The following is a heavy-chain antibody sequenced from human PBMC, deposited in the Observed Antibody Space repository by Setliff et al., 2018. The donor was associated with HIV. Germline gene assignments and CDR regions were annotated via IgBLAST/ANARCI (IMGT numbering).Heavy chain of an antibody. Sequence: ASVKVSCKASGYTFTSYDINWVRQATGQGLEWMGWMNPNSGNTGYAQKFQGRVTMTRNTSISTAYMELSSLRSEDTAVYYCARALPYDSSGYYFVGWFDPWGQGTLVTVSS. V-gene: IGHV1-8*02. J-gene: IGHJ5*02. D-gene: IGHD3-22*01. CDR2: MNPNSGNT. CDR1: GYTFTSYD. CDR3: ARALPYDSSGYYFVGWFDP.